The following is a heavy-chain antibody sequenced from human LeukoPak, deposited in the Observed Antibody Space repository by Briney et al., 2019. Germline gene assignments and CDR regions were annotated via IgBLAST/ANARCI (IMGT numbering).Heavy chain of an antibody. D-gene: IGHD1-26*01. CDR1: GGSISSGSYY. CDR3: ARRASGSYYPFDY. V-gene: IGHV4-39*01. Sequence: PSETLSLTCTVSGGSISSGSYYWGWIRQHPGKGLEWIGTIYYSGNTYYNPSLKSRVTMSVDTSKNQFSLKLSSVTAADTAVYYCARRASGSYYPFDYWGQGTLVTVSS. CDR2: IYYSGNT. J-gene: IGHJ4*02.